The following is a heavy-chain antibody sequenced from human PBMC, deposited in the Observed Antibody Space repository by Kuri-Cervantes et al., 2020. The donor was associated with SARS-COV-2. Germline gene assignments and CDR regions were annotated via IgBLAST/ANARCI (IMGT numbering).Heavy chain of an antibody. CDR2: IYHSGST. D-gene: IGHD3-3*01. CDR3: ARATTYYDFWSGYSFDY. J-gene: IGHJ4*02. CDR1: GYSISSGYY. Sequence: GSLRLSCAVSGYSISSGYYWGWIRQPPGKRLEWIGSIYHSGSTYYNPSLKSRVTISVDTSKNQFSLKLSSVTAADTAVYYCARATTYYDFWSGYSFDYWGQGTLVTVSS. V-gene: IGHV4-38-2*01.